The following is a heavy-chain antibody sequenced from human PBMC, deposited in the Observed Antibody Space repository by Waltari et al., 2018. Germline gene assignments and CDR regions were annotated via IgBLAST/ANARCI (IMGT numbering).Heavy chain of an antibody. CDR1: GFTFSRNG. J-gene: IGHJ3*01. V-gene: IGHV3-30*02. D-gene: IGHD1-1*01. CDR3: AKDRKPNYNPDALDV. CDR2: MWHEGSNE. Sequence: QVQLVESGGGVVQPGGSLRLSCAASGFTFSRNGMQWVRQVPGKGGGWVAVMWHEGSNEYYADFVKGRFTISRGNSRNTLYLQMNSLRPEDTALYYCAKDRKPNYNPDALDVWGQGTMVTVSS.